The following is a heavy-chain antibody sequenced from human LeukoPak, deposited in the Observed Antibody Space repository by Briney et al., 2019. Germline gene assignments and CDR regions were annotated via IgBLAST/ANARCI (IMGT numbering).Heavy chain of an antibody. V-gene: IGHV4-39*01. J-gene: IGHJ6*02. CDR2: NYYSGST. CDR1: GGSISSSSYC. D-gene: IGHD6-19*01. Sequence: SETLSLTCTVSGGSISSSSYCWGWIRHPPGKGLEWIVCNYYSGSTYYNPSLKSRVPISVDTSKNQFSLKLSSVTAADTAVYYCARRSIAVARNYYGMDVWGQGTTVTVSS. CDR3: ARRSIAVARNYYGMDV.